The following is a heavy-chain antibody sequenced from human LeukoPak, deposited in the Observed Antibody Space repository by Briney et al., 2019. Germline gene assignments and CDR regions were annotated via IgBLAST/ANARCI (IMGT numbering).Heavy chain of an antibody. V-gene: IGHV4-4*02. CDR1: GVSISSSNW. CDR3: ARAPPYYYDSSGYYYPAAFDI. CDR2: IYHSGST. J-gene: IGHJ3*02. D-gene: IGHD3-22*01. Sequence: SETLSLTCAVSGVSISSSNWWSWVRQPPGQGLEWIGEIYHSGSTNYNPSLKSRVTISVDKSKNQFSLKLSSVTAADTAVYYCARAPPYYYDSSGYYYPAAFDIWGQGTMVTVSS.